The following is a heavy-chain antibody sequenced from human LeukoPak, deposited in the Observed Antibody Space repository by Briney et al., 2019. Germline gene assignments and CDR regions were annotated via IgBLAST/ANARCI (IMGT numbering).Heavy chain of an antibody. D-gene: IGHD2-2*01. CDR3: AREFCSSTNCYFDY. J-gene: IGHJ4*02. CDR1: AFTFSRYG. CDR2: IKQDGSEK. Sequence: GGSLRLSCAASAFTFSRYGMHWVRQAPGKGLEWVASIKQDGSEKYYVDSVKGRFTISRDNAKNSLYLQMNSLRAEDTAVYYCAREFCSSTNCYFDYWGQGTLVTVSS. V-gene: IGHV3-7*01.